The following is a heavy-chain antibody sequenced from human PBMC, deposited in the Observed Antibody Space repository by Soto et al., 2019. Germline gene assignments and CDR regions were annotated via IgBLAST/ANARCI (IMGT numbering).Heavy chain of an antibody. V-gene: IGHV1-18*01. CDR1: GYGFTTYG. CDR2: ISDHNGNT. CDR3: ARGRYGDY. D-gene: IGHD1-1*01. Sequence: QVHLVQSGAEVKKPGASVKVSCKGSGYGFTTYGITWVRQAPGQGLEWMAWISDHNGNTNYAQKLQGRVTVTRDTSTSTAYMALMSLRSDDTAVYYCARGRYGDYWGQGALVTVSS. J-gene: IGHJ4*02.